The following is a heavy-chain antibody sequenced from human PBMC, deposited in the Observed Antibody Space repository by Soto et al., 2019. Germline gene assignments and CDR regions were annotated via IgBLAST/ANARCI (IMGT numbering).Heavy chain of an antibody. J-gene: IGHJ4*02. CDR3: ATRISSWWYFGY. Sequence: ASVKVSCKVSGYTLTELSMHWVRQAPGKGLEWMGGFDPEDGETIYAQKFQGRVTMTEDTSTDTAYMELSSLRSEDTAVYYCATRISSWWYFGYWGQGTLVTVSS. CDR1: GYTLTELS. D-gene: IGHD6-13*01. V-gene: IGHV1-24*01. CDR2: FDPEDGET.